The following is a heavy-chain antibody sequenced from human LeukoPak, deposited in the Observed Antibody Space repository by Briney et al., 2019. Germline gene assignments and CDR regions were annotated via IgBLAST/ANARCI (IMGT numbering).Heavy chain of an antibody. CDR2: VYYRGST. CDR3: PRHKGSVTHVQY. Sequence: SETLSLTCMVSLDSIISSSYHWGWIRQPPGNGLDCIGCVYYRGSTYYNPSLESRVTISVDKSKNQFSLKWSSVTSADTAVYYCPRHKGSVTHVQYWGEGALVT. J-gene: IGHJ4*02. CDR1: LDSIISSSYH. D-gene: IGHD4-11*01. V-gene: IGHV4-39*01.